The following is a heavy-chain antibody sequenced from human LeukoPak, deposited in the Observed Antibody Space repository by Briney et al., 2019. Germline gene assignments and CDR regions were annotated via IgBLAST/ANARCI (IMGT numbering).Heavy chain of an antibody. CDR1: GASITSYY. D-gene: IGHD6-19*01. CDR3: ARDGISGWGYFDY. J-gene: IGHJ4*02. CDR2: ISYGGGT. V-gene: IGHV4-59*01. Sequence: SETLSLSCTVSGASITSYYWSWIRQPPGKGPEWIGFISYGGGTKYNPSLKSRVTISLDTSENHFSLNLSSVTAADTAVYYCARDGISGWGYFDYWGQGTLVTVSS.